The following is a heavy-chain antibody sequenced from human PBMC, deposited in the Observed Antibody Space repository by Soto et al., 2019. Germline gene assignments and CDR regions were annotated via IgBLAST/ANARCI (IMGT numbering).Heavy chain of an antibody. J-gene: IGHJ4*02. D-gene: IGHD5-12*01. Sequence: HVQLQESGPGLVKASGTLSLTCDVSGVPISSSNWWSWVRQSPGKGLEWIGEVYHSGSTNYNPSLESRVTIXXDXSXXQFSLSRSSVTAADTAVYYCARAPLSGYDPWYIDLWGQGTLVTVSS. CDR3: ARAPLSGYDPWYIDL. V-gene: IGHV4-4*02. CDR1: GVPISSSNW. CDR2: VYHSGST.